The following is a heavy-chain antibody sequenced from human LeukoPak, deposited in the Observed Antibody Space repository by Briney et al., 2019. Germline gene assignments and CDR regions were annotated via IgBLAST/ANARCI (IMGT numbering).Heavy chain of an antibody. CDR1: GYSFTSYG. J-gene: IGHJ4*02. CDR2: ISAYNGNT. V-gene: IGHV1-18*01. D-gene: IGHD3-22*01. Sequence: GESLKISCKGSGYSFTSYGISWVRQAPGQGLEWMGWISAYNGNTNYAQKLQGRVTMTTDTSTSTAYMELRSLRSDDTAVYYCARVPDYYDSSGYYRVLDYWGQGTLVTVSS. CDR3: ARVPDYYDSSGYYRVLDY.